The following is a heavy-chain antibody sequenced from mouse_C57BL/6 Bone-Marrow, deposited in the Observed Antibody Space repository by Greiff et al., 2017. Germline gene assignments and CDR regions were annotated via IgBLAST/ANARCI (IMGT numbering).Heavy chain of an antibody. CDR1: GYTFTSYG. CDR3: ARAPGVVALGY. Sequence: QVQLQQSGAELARPGASVKLSCKASGYTFTSYGISWVKQRTGQGLEWIGEIYPRSGNTYYNEKFKGKATLTADKSSSTAYMELRSLTSEDSAVYFCARAPGVVALGYWGQGTTLTVSS. J-gene: IGHJ2*01. CDR2: IYPRSGNT. D-gene: IGHD1-1*01. V-gene: IGHV1-81*01.